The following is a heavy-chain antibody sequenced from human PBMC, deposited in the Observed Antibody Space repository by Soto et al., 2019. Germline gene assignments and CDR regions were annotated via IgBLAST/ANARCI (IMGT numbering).Heavy chain of an antibody. CDR1: GGSIIYNSYY. V-gene: IGHV4-39*02. J-gene: IGHJ5*02. Sequence: SDTLSLTCSVSGGSIIYNSYYWGWIRQPPGKGLEWVGGIFYTGTTYYSTSLKDRVTISVDTSKNSFSLNLTSVTTADTAVYFCARLVVVAPVANAWGQGTLVTVSS. D-gene: IGHD2-2*01. CDR2: IFYTGTT. CDR3: ARLVVVAPVANA.